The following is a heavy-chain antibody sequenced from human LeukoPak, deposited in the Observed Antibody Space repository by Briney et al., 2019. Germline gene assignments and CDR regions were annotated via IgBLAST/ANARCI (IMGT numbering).Heavy chain of an antibody. D-gene: IGHD6-13*01. Sequence: SETLSLTCTVSGGSISSYYWSWLRQPAGKGLEWIGRIYTSGSTNYNPSLKSRVTMSVDTSKNQFSLKLSSVTAADTAVYYCARTIAAAGTNWFDPWGQGTLVTVSS. CDR2: IYTSGST. V-gene: IGHV4-4*07. CDR1: GGSISSYY. CDR3: ARTIAAAGTNWFDP. J-gene: IGHJ5*02.